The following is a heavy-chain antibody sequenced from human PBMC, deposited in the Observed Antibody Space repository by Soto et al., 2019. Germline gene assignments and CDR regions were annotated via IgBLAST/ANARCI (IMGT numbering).Heavy chain of an antibody. CDR2: MYNTGST. J-gene: IGHJ6*02. D-gene: IGHD2-21*02. Sequence: QVQLQESGPGLVKPSETLSLTCTVSGGTISRYYWSWIRQPPGKGLEWIGYMYNTGSTVYNPSFNSRVTISVDTSKNQFSLKLNSVTAADTAVYYCARDLWGYCGTDCYPLDVWGQGTTATVSS. CDR3: ARDLWGYCGTDCYPLDV. CDR1: GGTISRYY. V-gene: IGHV4-59*01.